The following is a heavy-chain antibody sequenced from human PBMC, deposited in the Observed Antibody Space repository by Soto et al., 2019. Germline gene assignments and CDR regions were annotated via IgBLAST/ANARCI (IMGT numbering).Heavy chain of an antibody. J-gene: IGHJ6*03. CDR1: GFTFSSYS. V-gene: IGHV3-48*01. D-gene: IGHD5-12*01. Sequence: PGGSLRLSCAASGFTFSSYSMNWVRQAPGKGLEWVSYISSSSSTIYYADSVKGRFTISRDNAKNSLYLQMNSLRAEDTAVYYCAQTGRKWLRSVYYMDVWGKGTTVTVSS. CDR2: ISSSSSTI. CDR3: AQTGRKWLRSVYYMDV.